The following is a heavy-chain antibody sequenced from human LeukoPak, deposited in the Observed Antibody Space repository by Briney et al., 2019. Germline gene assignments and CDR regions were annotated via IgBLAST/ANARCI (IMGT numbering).Heavy chain of an antibody. CDR3: VRLRRNNDRSGYYYYYDY. CDR2: ISVRSNYR. D-gene: IGHD3-22*01. CDR1: GYTFSDFS. J-gene: IGHJ4*02. Sequence: GGSLRLSCAASGYTFSDFSVNWVRQAPGEGLEWVSSISVRSNYRYYADSVRGRFTISRDDARDSLFLQMNSLRAEDTAVYFCVRLRRNNDRSGYYYYYDYWGQGTLVTVSS. V-gene: IGHV3-21*01.